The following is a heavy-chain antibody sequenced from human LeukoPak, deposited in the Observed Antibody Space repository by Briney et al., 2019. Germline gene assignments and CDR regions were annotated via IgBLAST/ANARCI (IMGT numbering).Heavy chain of an antibody. V-gene: IGHV5-51*01. D-gene: IGHD3-10*01. J-gene: IGHJ5*02. CDR1: GYSFTNYW. CDR3: ARQRFTMRAYAGNWFYP. Sequence: GESLKISCKGSGYSFTNYWIGWVRQMPGKGLEWMGIIYPGDSDTRYSPSFQDQVTISADKSISTAYLQWSSLKASDTAMYYCARQRFTMRAYAGNWFYPWGQGTLVTVSS. CDR2: IYPGDSDT.